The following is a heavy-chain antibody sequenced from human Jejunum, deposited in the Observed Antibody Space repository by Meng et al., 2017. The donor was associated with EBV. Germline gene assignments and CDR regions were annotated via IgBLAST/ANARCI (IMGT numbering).Heavy chain of an antibody. D-gene: IGHD5-18*01. CDR1: GYSFTNSA. V-gene: IGHV7-4-1*02. CDR2: INTNTGNP. J-gene: IGHJ4*02. CDR3: ARVRGYSYGRPFDY. Sequence: QGQVGQSGSELKKPGASVTVSCKASGYSFTNSAMNWGRQAPGQGVEWMGWINTNTGNPTYAQGFTGRFVFSLDTSVSTAYLQISSLKAEDTAVYYCARVRGYSYGRPFDYWGQGTLVTVSS.